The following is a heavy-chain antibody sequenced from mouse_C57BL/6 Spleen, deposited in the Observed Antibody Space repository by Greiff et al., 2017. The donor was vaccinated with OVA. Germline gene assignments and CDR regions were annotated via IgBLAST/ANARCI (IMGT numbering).Heavy chain of an antibody. Sequence: QVTLKESGPGILQSSQTLSLTCSFSGFSLSTSGMGVSWIRQPSGKGLEWLAHIYWDDDKRYNPSLKSRLTISKDTSRNQVFLKITSVDTADTATYYCARGITTGEVYYFDYWGQGTTLTVSS. J-gene: IGHJ2*01. D-gene: IGHD2-4*01. CDR2: IYWDDDK. CDR3: ARGITTGEVYYFDY. V-gene: IGHV8-12*01. CDR1: GFSLSTSGMG.